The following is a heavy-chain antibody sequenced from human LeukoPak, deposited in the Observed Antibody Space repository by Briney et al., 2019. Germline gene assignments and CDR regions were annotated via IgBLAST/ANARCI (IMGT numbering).Heavy chain of an antibody. V-gene: IGHV4-39*07. CDR1: GGSISSSSYY. D-gene: IGHD2-2*02. CDR2: IYYSGST. Sequence: SETLSLTCTVSGGSISSSSYYWGWVRQPPGKGLEWIGSIYYSGSTYYNPSLKSRVTISVDTSKNQFSLKLSSVTAADTAVYHCARKYCSSTSCYTSGWFDPWGQGTLVTVSS. CDR3: ARKYCSSTSCYTSGWFDP. J-gene: IGHJ5*02.